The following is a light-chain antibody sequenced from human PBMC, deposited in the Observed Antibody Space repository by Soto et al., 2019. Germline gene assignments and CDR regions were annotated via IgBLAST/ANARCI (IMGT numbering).Light chain of an antibody. V-gene: IGKV1-5*03. J-gene: IGKJ1*01. CDR2: QAS. CDR3: QQCDTYWT. CDR1: KSIGTW. Sequence: DIQMTQSPATESASVGDRVSITCRASKSIGTWLAWYQQKPGKAPKLLIYQASSLESGVPPRFSGSGSGTEFTLTISSLQPDDFATYYCQQCDTYWTFGQGTKVDI.